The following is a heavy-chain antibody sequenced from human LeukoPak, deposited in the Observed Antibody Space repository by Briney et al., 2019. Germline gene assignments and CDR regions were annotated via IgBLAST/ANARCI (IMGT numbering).Heavy chain of an antibody. CDR2: IYYSGST. Sequence: SETLSLTCTVSGGSISSYYWSWIRQPPGKGLEWIGYIYYSGSTNYNPSLKSRVTISVDTSKNQFSLKLSSVTAADTAVYHCEVGARGGFDYWGQGTLVTVSS. CDR3: EVGARGGFDY. D-gene: IGHD1-26*01. J-gene: IGHJ4*02. V-gene: IGHV4-59*12. CDR1: GGSISSYY.